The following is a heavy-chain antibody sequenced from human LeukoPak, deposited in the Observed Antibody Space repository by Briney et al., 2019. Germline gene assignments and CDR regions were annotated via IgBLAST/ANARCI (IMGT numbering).Heavy chain of an antibody. J-gene: IGHJ4*02. CDR1: GFTFSSYS. D-gene: IGHD1-14*01. CDR2: ISSSSSYI. CDR3: ARGPQPGLDY. Sequence: GGSLRLSCAASGFTFSSYSMNWVRQAPGKGLEWVSSISSSSSYIYYADSVKGRFTISRDNAKDSLYLQMNSLRAEDTAVYYCARGPQPGLDYWGQGTLVTVSS. V-gene: IGHV3-21*01.